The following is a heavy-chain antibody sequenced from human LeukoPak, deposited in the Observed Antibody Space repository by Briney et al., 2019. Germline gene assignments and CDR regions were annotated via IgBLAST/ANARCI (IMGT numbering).Heavy chain of an antibody. CDR3: ARESGYAVGDF. CDR2: ISSSGSTI. D-gene: IGHD5-12*01. CDR1: GFTFSSYG. V-gene: IGHV3-48*03. Sequence: GGSLRLSCAASGFTFSSYGMNWVRQAPGKGLKWVSYISSSGSTIYYADSVKGRFTISRDNAKNSLYLQMNSLRADDTAVYYCARESGYAVGDFWGRGTLVTVSS. J-gene: IGHJ4*02.